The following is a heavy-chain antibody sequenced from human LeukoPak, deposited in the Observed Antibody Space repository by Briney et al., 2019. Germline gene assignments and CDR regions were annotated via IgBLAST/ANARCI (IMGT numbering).Heavy chain of an antibody. D-gene: IGHD3-3*01. J-gene: IGHJ4*02. V-gene: IGHV3-23*01. Sequence: GGPLRLSCAASGFTFSSYAMSWVRQAPGKGLEWVSAISGCSGSTYYANSLKGRFTISRDNSKNTLHLQMNSLRAEDTAVYYCAKALTIFGVVITNYFDYWGQGTLVTVSS. CDR3: AKALTIFGVVITNYFDY. CDR1: GFTFSSYA. CDR2: ISGCSGST.